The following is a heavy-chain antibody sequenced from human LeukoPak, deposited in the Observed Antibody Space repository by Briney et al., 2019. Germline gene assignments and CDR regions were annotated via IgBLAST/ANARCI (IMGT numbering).Heavy chain of an antibody. CDR1: GGSFSGYY. V-gene: IGHV4-34*01. CDR3: ARHWDSGYADY. J-gene: IGHJ4*02. CDR2: INHSGST. D-gene: IGHD5-12*01. Sequence: PSETLSLTCAVYGGSFSGYYWSWIRQPPGKGLEWIGEINHSGSTNYNPFLKSRVTISVDTSKNQFSLKLSSVTAADTAVYYCARHWDSGYADYWGQGTLVTVSS.